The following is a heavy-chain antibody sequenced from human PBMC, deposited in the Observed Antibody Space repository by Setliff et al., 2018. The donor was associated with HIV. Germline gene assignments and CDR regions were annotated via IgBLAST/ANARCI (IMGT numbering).Heavy chain of an antibody. D-gene: IGHD1-1*01. CDR1: GDSVSSKSAA. J-gene: IGHJ6*03. CDR3: ARGGDWDDNYYMDV. V-gene: IGHV6-1*01. Sequence: SQTLSLTCAISGDSVSSKSAAWNWLRQSPSRGLEWLGRTYYRSKWNSDYAPSVKSRVTINPDTSKNKFSLQLNSVTREDTAVYYCARGGDWDDNYYMDVWGKGTTVTVSS. CDR2: TYYRSKWNS.